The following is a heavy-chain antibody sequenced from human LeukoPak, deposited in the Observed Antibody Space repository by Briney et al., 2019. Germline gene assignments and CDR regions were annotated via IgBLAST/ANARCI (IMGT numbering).Heavy chain of an antibody. D-gene: IGHD4-17*01. CDR2: ISGSGGST. CDR1: GFTFSSYA. CDR3: AILTTVTTKGDY. Sequence: GGSLRLSCAASGFTFSSYAMSWARQAPGKGLEWVSAISGSGGSTYYADSVKGRFTISRDNSKNTLYLQMNSLRAEDTAVYYCAILTTVTTKGDYWGQGTLVTVSS. V-gene: IGHV3-23*01. J-gene: IGHJ4*02.